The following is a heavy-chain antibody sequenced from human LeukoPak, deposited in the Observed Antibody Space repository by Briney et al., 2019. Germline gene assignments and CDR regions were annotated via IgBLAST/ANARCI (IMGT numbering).Heavy chain of an antibody. CDR2: IYYSGST. CDR3: ARFFVGVASSRREDYFDY. V-gene: IGHV4-59*12. CDR1: GGSISSYY. D-gene: IGHD6-13*01. J-gene: IGHJ4*02. Sequence: SETLSLTCTVSGGSISSYYWSWIRQPPGKGLEWIGYIYYSGSTNYNPSLKSRVTISLDTSKNQFSLKLSSVNAADTAVYYCARFFVGVASSRREDYFDYWGQGTLVTVSS.